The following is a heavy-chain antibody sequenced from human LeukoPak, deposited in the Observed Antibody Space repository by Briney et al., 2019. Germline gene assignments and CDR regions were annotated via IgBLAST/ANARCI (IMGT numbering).Heavy chain of an antibody. CDR2: IKRKRDGGTT. D-gene: IGHD3-10*01. J-gene: IGHJ4*02. CDR1: GFTFSDAW. V-gene: IGHV3-15*01. CDR3: SGSKWATIDY. Sequence: GGSLRLSCVVSGFTFSDAWMTWVRQAPGEGLEWVGRIKRKRDGGTTDYAASVRDRFTISRDDSKSTLYLQMNSLKIEDTGVYFRSGSKWATIDYWGQGVLVTVSP.